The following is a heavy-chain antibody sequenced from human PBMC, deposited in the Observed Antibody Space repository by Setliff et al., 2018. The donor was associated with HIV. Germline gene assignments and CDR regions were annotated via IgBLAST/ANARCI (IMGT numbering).Heavy chain of an antibody. D-gene: IGHD4-17*01. Sequence: PSETLSLTCTVSRGAISSYYWSWIRQPPGKGLEWIGHIYYSRSTNYNPSPKSRVTISVDRPKNQFSLKVSSVTAADTAVYYCARLQLKVTTWYFDLWGRGTLVTVSS. CDR2: IYYSRST. CDR3: ARLQLKVTTWYFDL. V-gene: IGHV4-59*08. CDR1: RGAISSYY. J-gene: IGHJ2*01.